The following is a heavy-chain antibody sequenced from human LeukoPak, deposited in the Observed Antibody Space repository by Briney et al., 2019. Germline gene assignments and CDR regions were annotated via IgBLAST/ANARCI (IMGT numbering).Heavy chain of an antibody. CDR3: ARDGGTGWT. D-gene: IGHD6-19*01. Sequence: PSETLSLTCTVSGGSVSSGRYDWNWIRPPPGKGLEWIGYINYSGSTNYNPSLKSRVTISVDTSKNQFSLKLSSVTAADTAVYYCARDGGTGWTGGQGTLVTVSS. J-gene: IGHJ4*02. CDR1: GGSVSSGRYD. V-gene: IGHV4-61*01. CDR2: INYSGST.